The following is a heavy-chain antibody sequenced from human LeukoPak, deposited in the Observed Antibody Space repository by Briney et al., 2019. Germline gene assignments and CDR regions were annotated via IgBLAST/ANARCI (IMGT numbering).Heavy chain of an antibody. V-gene: IGHV3-23*01. CDR1: GFTLSSNA. D-gene: IGHD3-16*01. CDR2: ISGSGGST. J-gene: IGHJ4*02. CDR3: AKDTGGTYY. Sequence: GGSLRLSCAASGFTLSSNAMSWVRQAPGKGLEWVSGISGSGGSTYYADSVKGRFTISRDNSKNTLYLQVNSLRAEDTAVYYCAKDTGGTYYWGQGTLVTVSS.